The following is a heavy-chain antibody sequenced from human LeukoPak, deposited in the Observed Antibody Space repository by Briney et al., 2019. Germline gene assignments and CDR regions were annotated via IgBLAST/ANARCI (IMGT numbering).Heavy chain of an antibody. CDR1: GGSISSSSYY. Sequence: SETLSLTCTVSGGSISSSSYYWGWIRQPPGKGLEWIGSIYYSGSSNYNPSLKSRVTMSVDTSKNQFSLNLSSVTAADTALYYCARGPSDQYYDFWSGYYGAFDYWGQGTLVTVSS. CDR2: IYYSGSS. V-gene: IGHV4-39*07. CDR3: ARGPSDQYYDFWSGYYGAFDY. J-gene: IGHJ4*02. D-gene: IGHD3-3*01.